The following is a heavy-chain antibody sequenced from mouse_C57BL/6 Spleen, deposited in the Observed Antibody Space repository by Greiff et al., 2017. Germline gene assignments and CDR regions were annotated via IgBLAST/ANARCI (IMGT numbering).Heavy chain of an antibody. CDR2: IYPGDGDT. Sequence: VQLQESGAELVKPGASVKISCKASGYAFSSYWLNWVKQRPGKGLEWIGQIYPGDGDTNYNGKFKGKATLTADKSSSTAYMQLSSLTSEDSAVYFCARESITTVVAPGAMDYWGQGTSVTGAS. D-gene: IGHD1-1*01. V-gene: IGHV1-80*01. CDR1: GYAFSSYW. CDR3: ARESITTVVAPGAMDY. J-gene: IGHJ4*01.